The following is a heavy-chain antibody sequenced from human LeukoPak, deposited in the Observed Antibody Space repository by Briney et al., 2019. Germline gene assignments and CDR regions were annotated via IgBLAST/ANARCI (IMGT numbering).Heavy chain of an antibody. V-gene: IGHV4-30-4*01. Sequence: PSETLSLTCTVSGGLISRIEYYWGWVRQSPVKGLEWLGHIYHTGTTLYSPHLNNRLTVSVDSSKNQFSLTLNSVTAADTAVYYCASVSVWKLATHTGGSFDYWGRGILVTVSS. J-gene: IGHJ4*02. CDR2: IYHTGTT. CDR3: ASVSVWKLATHTGGSFDY. D-gene: IGHD2-15*01. CDR1: GGLISRIEYY.